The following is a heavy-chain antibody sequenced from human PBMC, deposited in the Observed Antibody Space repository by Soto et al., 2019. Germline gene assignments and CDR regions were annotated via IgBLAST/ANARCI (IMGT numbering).Heavy chain of an antibody. J-gene: IGHJ3*02. CDR2: IRSKAYGGTT. D-gene: IGHD3-9*01. CDR3: TTSTYYDILTGYYDAFDI. CDR1: GFTFGDYA. Sequence: GGSLRLSCTASGFTFGDYAMSWFRQAPGKGLEWVGFIRSKAYGGTTEYAASVKGRFTISRDDSKSIAYLQMNSLKTEDTAVYYCTTSTYYDILTGYYDAFDIWGQGTMVTVSS. V-gene: IGHV3-49*03.